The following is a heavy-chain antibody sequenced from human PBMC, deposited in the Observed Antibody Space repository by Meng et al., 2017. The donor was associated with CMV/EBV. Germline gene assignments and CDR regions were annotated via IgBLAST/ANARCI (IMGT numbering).Heavy chain of an antibody. CDR3: VRECGEGGWFDP. D-gene: IGHD2-21*01. Sequence: SCAASGLTFSSYAMHWVRQAPGKGLEWVAVISYDGSNKYYADSVKGRFTISRDNSKNTLYLQMNSLRAEDTAVYYCVRECGEGGWFDPWGQGTLVTVSS. CDR1: GLTFSSYA. CDR2: ISYDGSNK. V-gene: IGHV3-30-3*01. J-gene: IGHJ5*02.